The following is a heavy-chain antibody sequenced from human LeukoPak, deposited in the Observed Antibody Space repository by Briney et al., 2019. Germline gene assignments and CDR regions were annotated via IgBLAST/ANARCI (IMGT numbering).Heavy chain of an antibody. Sequence: SETLSLTCTVSGGSISSSSYYWGWIRQPPGKGLEWIGSIYYSGSTYYNPSLKSRVTISVDTSKNQFSLKLSSVTAADTAVYYCARSSKGELAFDPWGQGTLVTVSS. V-gene: IGHV4-39*01. D-gene: IGHD1-26*01. J-gene: IGHJ5*02. CDR3: ARSSKGELAFDP. CDR1: GGSISSSSYY. CDR2: IYYSGST.